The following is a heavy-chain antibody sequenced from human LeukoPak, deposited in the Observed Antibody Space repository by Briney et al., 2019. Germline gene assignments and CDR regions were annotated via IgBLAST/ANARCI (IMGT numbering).Heavy chain of an antibody. D-gene: IGHD3-22*01. CDR1: GFTFSSYG. Sequence: PGGSLRLSCAASGFTFSSYGMHWVRQAPGKGLEWVSAISGSGGSTYYADSVKGRFTISRDNSKNTLYLQMNSLRAEDTAVYYCAKDGAYYYDSSGYHYYYYYMDVWGKGTTVTISS. CDR2: ISGSGGST. J-gene: IGHJ6*03. CDR3: AKDGAYYYDSSGYHYYYYYMDV. V-gene: IGHV3-23*01.